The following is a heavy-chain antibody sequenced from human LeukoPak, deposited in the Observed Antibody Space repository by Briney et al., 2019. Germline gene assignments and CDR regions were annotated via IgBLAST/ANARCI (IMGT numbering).Heavy chain of an antibody. CDR3: ASWDSSSSYASDY. CDR2: IIPILGIA. CDR1: GGTFSSYA. D-gene: IGHD6-6*01. V-gene: IGHV1-69*04. Sequence: SVKVSCKASGGTFSSYAIGWVRQAPGQGLEWMGRIIPILGIANYAQKFQGRVTITADKSTSTAYMELNSLRAEDTAVYYCASWDSSSSYASDYWGQGTLVTVSS. J-gene: IGHJ4*02.